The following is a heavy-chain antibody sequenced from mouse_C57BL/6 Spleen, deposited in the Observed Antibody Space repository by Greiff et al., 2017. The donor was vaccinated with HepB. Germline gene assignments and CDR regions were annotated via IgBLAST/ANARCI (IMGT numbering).Heavy chain of an antibody. CDR1: GYAFSSYW. CDR2: IYPGDGDT. CDR3: ARGELRLGFDY. D-gene: IGHD3-2*02. Sequence: VQLQQSGAELVKPGASVKISCKASGYAFSSYWMNWVKQRPGKGLEWIGQIYPGDGDTNYNGKFKGKATLTADKSSSTAYMQLSSLTSEDSAVYFCARGELRLGFDYWGQGTTLTVSS. V-gene: IGHV1-80*01. J-gene: IGHJ2*01.